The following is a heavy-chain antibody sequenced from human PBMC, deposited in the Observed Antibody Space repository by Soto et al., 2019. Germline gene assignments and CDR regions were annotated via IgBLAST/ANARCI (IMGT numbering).Heavy chain of an antibody. J-gene: IGHJ4*02. CDR3: ARGRLVVVVAATPFYDS. V-gene: IGHV4-34*01. Sequence: SETLSLTCAVYCGSFSGYYWSWIRQPPGKGLEWIGEINHSGSTNYNPSLKSRVTISVDTSKNQFSLKLSSVTAADTAVYYCARGRLVVVVAATPFYDSWGQGALVTVSS. D-gene: IGHD2-15*01. CDR1: CGSFSGYY. CDR2: INHSGST.